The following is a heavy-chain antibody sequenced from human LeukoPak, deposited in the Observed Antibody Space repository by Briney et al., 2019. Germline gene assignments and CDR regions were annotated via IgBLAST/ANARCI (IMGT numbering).Heavy chain of an antibody. J-gene: IGHJ6*02. D-gene: IGHD6-19*01. CDR2: INPSAGST. Sequence: GASVTVSCKASGYTFSNYYMHWVRQAPGQGLEWMGIINPSAGSTSYAQKFQGRVTMTRDTSTSTVYMELSSLRFEDTAVYYCARGGERSSGMDVWGQGTTVTVSS. CDR1: GYTFSNYY. V-gene: IGHV1-46*01. CDR3: ARGGERSSGMDV.